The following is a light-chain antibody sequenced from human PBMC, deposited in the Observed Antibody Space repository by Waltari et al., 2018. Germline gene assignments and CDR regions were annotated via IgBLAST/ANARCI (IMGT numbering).Light chain of an antibody. CDR2: DAS. CDR3: QQFVSVPFT. CDR1: QDINNY. J-gene: IGKJ3*01. V-gene: IGKV1-33*01. Sequence: EIQMTQSPASLSASVGDRVTITCQASQDINNYLNWYQQKPGKAPKLLIFDASILETGVPSRFTGSGSGTDFSFTISGLQPEDSATYYCQQFVSVPFTFGPGTRVDF.